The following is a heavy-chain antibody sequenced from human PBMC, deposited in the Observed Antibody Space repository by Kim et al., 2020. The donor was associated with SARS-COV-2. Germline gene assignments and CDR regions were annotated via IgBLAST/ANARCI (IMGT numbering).Heavy chain of an antibody. D-gene: IGHD6-13*01. CDR3: AKDLRYSSSWFDFDY. Sequence: SVKGRFTLSRDNSKNTLYLQMSSLRAEDTAVYYCAKDLRYSSSWFDFDYWGQGTLVTVSS. V-gene: IGHV3-33*06. J-gene: IGHJ4*02.